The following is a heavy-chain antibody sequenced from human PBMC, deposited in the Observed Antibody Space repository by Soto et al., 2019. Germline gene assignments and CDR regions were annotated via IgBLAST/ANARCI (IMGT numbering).Heavy chain of an antibody. Sequence: WASVKVSCKASGYTFTGYYMHWVRQAPGQGLEWMGWINPNSGGTNYAQKFQGWVTMTRDTSISTAYMELSRLRSDDTAVYYCARGSLYGSGSYYRSAWFDPWGQGTRVTVSS. CDR1: GYTFTGYY. CDR2: INPNSGGT. D-gene: IGHD3-10*01. J-gene: IGHJ5*02. CDR3: ARGSLYGSGSYYRSAWFDP. V-gene: IGHV1-2*04.